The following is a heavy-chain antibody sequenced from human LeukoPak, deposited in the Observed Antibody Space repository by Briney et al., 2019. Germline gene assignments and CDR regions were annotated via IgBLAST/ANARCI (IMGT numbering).Heavy chain of an antibody. CDR3: PTIDY. Sequence: AGGSLRLSCAASGFTFTKAWMSWVRQAPGKGLEWVGRIKSKTDGGTTDYAAPVKGRFTIPRDDSQNTLDLQINSLQTEDTALYDCPTIDYSGQETLVTVSS. V-gene: IGHV3-15*01. CDR1: GFTFTKAW. CDR2: IKSKTDGGTT. J-gene: IGHJ4*02.